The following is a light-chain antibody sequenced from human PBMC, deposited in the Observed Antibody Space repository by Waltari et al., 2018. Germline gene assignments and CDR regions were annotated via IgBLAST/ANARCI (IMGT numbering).Light chain of an antibody. V-gene: IGKV6-21*02. CDR1: QSIGRS. CDR2: YAS. J-gene: IGKJ5*01. CDR3: HQSSKLPIT. Sequence: EIVLTQSPDFQSVTPKEKVTITCRASQSIGRSLHWYQRKPGQSPNLLIKYASQSISGGPSRFSGSGSGTDFTLTITSLEAEDAATYFCHQSSKLPITFGQGTRLEI.